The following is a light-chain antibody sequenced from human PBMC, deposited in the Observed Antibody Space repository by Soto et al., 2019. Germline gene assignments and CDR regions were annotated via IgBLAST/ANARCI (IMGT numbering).Light chain of an antibody. J-gene: IGLJ3*02. CDR1: SSDVGTHGY. Sequence: QSALTQPPSASGSPGQSVTISCTGTSSDVGTHGYVSWYQQHAGKAPKLMIYGGTKRPSGVPVRFSGAKSANTASLTGSGRQAEDEADSYCICYAVGNKWVFGGGTKLTVL. CDR3: ICYAVGNKWV. V-gene: IGLV2-8*01. CDR2: GGT.